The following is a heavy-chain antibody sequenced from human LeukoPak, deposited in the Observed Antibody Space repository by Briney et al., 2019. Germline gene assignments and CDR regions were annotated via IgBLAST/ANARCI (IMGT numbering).Heavy chain of an antibody. V-gene: IGHV1-2*06. J-gene: IGHJ5*02. CDR2: IDPKSGDT. CDR3: ARDNGVGATTVWFDP. D-gene: IGHD1-26*01. CDR1: GYTFTGHY. Sequence: ASVKFSCKASGYTFTGHYMHWVRQAPGQGLEWMGRIDPKSGDTNYAQKFQGRVTLTRDTSISTAYMELNRLRSDDTAVYYCARDNGVGATTVWFDPWGQGSLVTVSS.